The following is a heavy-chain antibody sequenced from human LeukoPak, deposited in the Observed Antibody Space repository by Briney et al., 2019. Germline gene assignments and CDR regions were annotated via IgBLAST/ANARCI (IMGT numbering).Heavy chain of an antibody. V-gene: IGHV1-18*01. CDR2: ISAYNGNT. CDR1: GGTFSSYA. Sequence: ASVKVSCKASGGTFSSYAISWVRQAPGQGLEWMGWISAYNGNTNYAQKFQGRVTMTTDTSTTTAYMELRSLRSDDTAIYYCARDDYSNYLHWGQGTLVTVSS. J-gene: IGHJ4*02. D-gene: IGHD4-11*01. CDR3: ARDDYSNYLH.